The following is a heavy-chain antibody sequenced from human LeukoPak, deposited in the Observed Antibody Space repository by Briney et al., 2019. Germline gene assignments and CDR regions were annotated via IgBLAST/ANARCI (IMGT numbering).Heavy chain of an antibody. Sequence: PGGSLRLSCAASGFTLSNYWMHRVRQAPGKGLVWVSRINTDESSTSYADSVKGRFTISRDNAKNTLYLQMNSLRAEDTAVYYCARKGNAFDIWGQGTMVTVSS. CDR1: GFTLSNYW. CDR3: ARKGNAFDI. J-gene: IGHJ3*02. D-gene: IGHD3-10*01. CDR2: INTDESST. V-gene: IGHV3-74*01.